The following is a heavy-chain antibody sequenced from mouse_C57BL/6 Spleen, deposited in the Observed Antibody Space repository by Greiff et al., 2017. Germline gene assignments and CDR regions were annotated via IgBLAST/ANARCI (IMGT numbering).Heavy chain of an antibody. CDR1: GYTFTDYY. CDR2: INPNNGGT. V-gene: IGHV1-26*01. CDR3: ARSYYGSSYSYAMDF. J-gene: IGHJ4*01. Sequence: VQLQQSGPELVKPGASVKISCKASGYTFTDYYMNWVKQSHGKSLEWLGDINPNNGGTSYNQKFKGKATLTVDKSSSTAYMELRSLTSEDSAVYYCARSYYGSSYSYAMDFWGQGTSVTVSS. D-gene: IGHD1-1*01.